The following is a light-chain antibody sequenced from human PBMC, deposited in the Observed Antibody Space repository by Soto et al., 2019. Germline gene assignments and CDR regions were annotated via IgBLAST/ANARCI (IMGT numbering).Light chain of an antibody. CDR3: AAWDDSLSAYV. J-gene: IGLJ1*01. Sequence: QSVLTQPPSPSVTPGQSVTISCSGSSSNIGSNTVNWYQQLPGTAPKLLIYSNNQRPSGVPDRFSGSKSGTSASLAISGLQSEDEADYYCAAWDDSLSAYVFGTGNKGTV. CDR1: SSNIGSNT. CDR2: SNN. V-gene: IGLV1-44*01.